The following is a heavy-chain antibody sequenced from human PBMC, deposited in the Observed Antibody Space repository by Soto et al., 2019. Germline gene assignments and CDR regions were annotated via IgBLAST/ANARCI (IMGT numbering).Heavy chain of an antibody. Sequence: EVQLLESGGGLVQPGGSLRLSCAASGFTFSSYAMSWVRQAPGKGLEWVSAISGSGGSTYYADSVKGRFTISRDNSKNTLYLQMNSLRAEDTAVYYWARTGTRGYSYGYFDYWGQGTLVTVSS. V-gene: IGHV3-23*01. CDR3: ARTGTRGYSYGYFDY. CDR1: GFTFSSYA. J-gene: IGHJ4*02. D-gene: IGHD5-18*01. CDR2: ISGSGGST.